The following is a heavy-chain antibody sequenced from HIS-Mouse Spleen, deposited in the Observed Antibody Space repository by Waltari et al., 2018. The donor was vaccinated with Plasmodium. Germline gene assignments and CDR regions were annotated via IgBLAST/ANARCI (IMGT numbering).Heavy chain of an antibody. CDR2: INPNSGGT. V-gene: IGHV1-2*02. Sequence: QVQLVQSGAEVKKPGASVKVSCKASGYTFTGYYMHWVRQAPGQGLEWMGWINPNSGGTNYAQKFLGRVTMTRDTSISTAYMELSRLRSDDTAVYYCARVLGYKAAAGTFVEYFQHWGQGTLVTVSS. J-gene: IGHJ1*01. CDR3: ARVLGYKAAAGTFVEYFQH. D-gene: IGHD6-13*01. CDR1: GYTFTGYY.